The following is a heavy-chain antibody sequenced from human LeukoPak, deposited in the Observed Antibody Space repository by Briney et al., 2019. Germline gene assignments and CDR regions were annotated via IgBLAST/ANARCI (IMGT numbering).Heavy chain of an antibody. CDR3: ATNVDTSDDY. Sequence: PGGSLRLSCAASGFTFSSYAMTWVRQAPGKGLEWVSTISGSGRSTYYADSVKGRSTISRDNSKNTLYLQMNSLRAEDTALYYCATNVDTSDDYWGQGTLVTVSS. D-gene: IGHD5-18*01. J-gene: IGHJ4*02. CDR2: ISGSGRST. CDR1: GFTFSSYA. V-gene: IGHV3-23*01.